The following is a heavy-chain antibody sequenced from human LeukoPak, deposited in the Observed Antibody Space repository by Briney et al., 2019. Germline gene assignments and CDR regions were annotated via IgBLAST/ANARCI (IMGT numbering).Heavy chain of an antibody. CDR2: SNSDGSST. Sequence: GGSLRLSCAASGFTFSSYWMHWVRRAPGKGLVWVSRSNSDGSSTSYADSVKGRFTISRDNAKNTMYLQMNSLRAEDTAVYYCATLGYWGQGTLVTVSS. D-gene: IGHD3-16*01. CDR3: ATLGY. V-gene: IGHV3-74*01. CDR1: GFTFSSYW. J-gene: IGHJ4*02.